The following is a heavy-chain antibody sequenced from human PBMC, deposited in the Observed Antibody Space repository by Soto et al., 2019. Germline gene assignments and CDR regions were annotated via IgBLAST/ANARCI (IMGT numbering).Heavy chain of an antibody. D-gene: IGHD1-26*01. CDR3: VRDDREGAINYEAFDI. J-gene: IGHJ3*02. CDR1: GFTFSSYT. V-gene: IGHV3-48*02. CDR2: IDISSDTK. Sequence: EVQLVESGGGLVKPGGSLRLSCAASGFTFSSYTLSWVRQAPGKGLEWISYIDISSDTKYYAGTVKGRITISRDNAKDSLFLQMNRLRDDDTAVYYYVRDDREGAINYEAFDIWGRGTAVTVSS.